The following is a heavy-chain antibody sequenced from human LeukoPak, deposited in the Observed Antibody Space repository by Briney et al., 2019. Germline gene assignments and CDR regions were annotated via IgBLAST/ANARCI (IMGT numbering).Heavy chain of an antibody. D-gene: IGHD4-17*01. J-gene: IGHJ3*02. CDR1: GYSFTSYW. CDR3: ASHYGDYRVDAFDI. V-gene: IGHV5-51*01. CDR2: IYPGDSDT. Sequence: PGGSLRLSCAASGYSFTSYWIGWVRQMPGKGLEWMGIIYPGDSDTRYSPSFQGQVTISADKSISTAYLQWSSLKASDTAMYYCASHYGDYRVDAFDIWGQGTMVTVSS.